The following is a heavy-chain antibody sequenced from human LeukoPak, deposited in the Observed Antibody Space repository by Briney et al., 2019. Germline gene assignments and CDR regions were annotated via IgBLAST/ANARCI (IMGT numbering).Heavy chain of an antibody. CDR1: GGSVSSVSHY. D-gene: IGHD3-10*01. J-gene: IGHJ4*02. V-gene: IGHV4-61*01. CDR2: IYYSGNT. Sequence: SETLSLTCTVSGGSVSSVSHYWSWIRQPPGKELEWIGYIYYSGNTNYNPSLKSRVTISVDTSKNQFSLKLNSVTAADTAVYYCARRSTYGFFDSWGQGTLVTVSS. CDR3: ARRSTYGFFDS.